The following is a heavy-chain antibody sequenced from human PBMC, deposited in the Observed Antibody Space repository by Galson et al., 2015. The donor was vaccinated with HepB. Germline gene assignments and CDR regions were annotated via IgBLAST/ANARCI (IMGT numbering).Heavy chain of an antibody. J-gene: IGHJ4*02. Sequence: SLRLSCAASGFTFSSYAMNWVRQAPGKGLEWVSAISGGGGSTYYADSVKGRFTISRDNSKNTLYLQMNGLRAEDTAVYYCAKDEYQPATALVAWGQGTLVTVSS. CDR3: AKDEYQPATALVA. CDR2: ISGGGGST. D-gene: IGHD2-15*01. CDR1: GFTFSSYA. V-gene: IGHV3-23*01.